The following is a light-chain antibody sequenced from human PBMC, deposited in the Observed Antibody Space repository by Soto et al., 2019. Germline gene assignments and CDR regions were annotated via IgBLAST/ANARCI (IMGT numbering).Light chain of an antibody. J-gene: IGKJ3*01. CDR1: QSISRY. CDR2: AAS. V-gene: IGKV1-39*01. CDR3: QHTYNTPYT. Sequence: DIQMTQAPSSLYASVGDRVTITCRASQSISRYVNWYQQKPRKAPRLLIFAASSLQGGVPSRFSGSGSGTDFTLTISSLQPEDVATYYFQHTYNTPYTFGPGTKVDIK.